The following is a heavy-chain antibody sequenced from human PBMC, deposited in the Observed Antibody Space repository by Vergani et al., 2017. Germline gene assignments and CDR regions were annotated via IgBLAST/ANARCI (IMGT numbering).Heavy chain of an antibody. Sequence: QLQLQESGPGLVKPSETLSLTCTVSGGSISSSSYYWGWIRQPPGKGLEWIGSIYYSGSTYYNPSLKSRVTISVDTSKNQFSLKLSSVTAADTAVYYCARSLGELSLYPEYYFDYWGQGTLVTVSS. CDR2: IYYSGST. V-gene: IGHV4-39*01. CDR3: ARSLGELSLYPEYYFDY. J-gene: IGHJ4*02. D-gene: IGHD3-16*02. CDR1: GGSISSSSYY.